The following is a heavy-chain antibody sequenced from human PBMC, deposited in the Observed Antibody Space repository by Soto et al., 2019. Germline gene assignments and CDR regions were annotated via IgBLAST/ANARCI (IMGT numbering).Heavy chain of an antibody. D-gene: IGHD4-17*01. CDR1: GYNFTTYA. CDR3: ARSSRYGDYDDY. Sequence: SVKVSCKASGYNFTTYAMLWVRQAPGQGLEWMGGIIPIFGTANYAQKFQGRVTITADESTSTAYMELSSLRSEDTAVYYCARSSRYGDYDDYGGQGTLVTV. V-gene: IGHV1-69*13. CDR2: IIPIFGTA. J-gene: IGHJ4*02.